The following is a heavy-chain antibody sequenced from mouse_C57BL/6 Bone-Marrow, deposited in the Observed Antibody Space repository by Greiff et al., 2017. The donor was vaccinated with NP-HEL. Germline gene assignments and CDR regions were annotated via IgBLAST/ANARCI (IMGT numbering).Heavy chain of an antibody. CDR1: GFTFSDAW. D-gene: IGHD1-1*01. CDR3: TRSGSSPNSLDY. Sequence: EVKVEESGGGLVQPGGSMKLSCAASGFTFSDAWMDWVRQSPEKGLEWVAEIRNKANNHATYYAESVKGRFTISRDASKSSLYLHMISLRAEDTGIYSGTRSGSSPNSLDYWGQGTTLTVSA. CDR2: IRNKANNHAT. J-gene: IGHJ2*01. V-gene: IGHV6-6*01.